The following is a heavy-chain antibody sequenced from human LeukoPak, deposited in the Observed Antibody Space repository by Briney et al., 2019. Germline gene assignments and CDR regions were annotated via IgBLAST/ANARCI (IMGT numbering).Heavy chain of an antibody. J-gene: IGHJ4*02. CDR3: AKDIVATIMAY. Sequence: GRSLRLSCAASGFTFSSYGMHWVRQAPGKGLEWVAVISYDGSNKYYADSVKGRFTISRDNSKNTLYLQMNSLRAEDTAVYYCAKDIVATIMAYWGQGTLVTVSS. CDR2: ISYDGSNK. V-gene: IGHV3-30*18. CDR1: GFTFSSYG. D-gene: IGHD5-12*01.